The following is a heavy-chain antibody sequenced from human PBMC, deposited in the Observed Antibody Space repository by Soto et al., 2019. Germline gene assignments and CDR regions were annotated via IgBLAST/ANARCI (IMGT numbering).Heavy chain of an antibody. V-gene: IGHV3-48*01. CDR1: GFTFSSYS. Sequence: GGSLRLSCAASGFTFSSYSMNWVRQAPGKGLEWVSYISSSSSTIYYADSVKGRFTISRDNAKNSLYLQMNSLRAEDTAVYYCARDPPSDHYWGQGTLVTAS. CDR2: ISSSSSTI. CDR3: ARDPPSDHY. J-gene: IGHJ4*02.